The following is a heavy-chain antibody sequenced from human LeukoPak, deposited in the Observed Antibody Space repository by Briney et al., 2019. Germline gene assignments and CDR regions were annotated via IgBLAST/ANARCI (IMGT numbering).Heavy chain of an antibody. CDR1: GYTFTNYP. J-gene: IGHJ4*02. V-gene: IGHV1-3*01. CDR2: INAGTGNT. D-gene: IGHD7-27*01. Sequence: ASVKVSCTASGYTFTNYPMHWVRQAPGQRLEWMGWINAGTGNTHHSQNFQGRVTITRDTSARTVYMELSSLRSDDTAVYYCARGPPNWGYDYWGPGTLVTVSS. CDR3: ARGPPNWGYDY.